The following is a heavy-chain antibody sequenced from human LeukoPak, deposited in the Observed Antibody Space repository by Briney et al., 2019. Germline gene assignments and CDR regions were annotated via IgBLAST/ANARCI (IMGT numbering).Heavy chain of an antibody. Sequence: GGSLRLSCAASGFTFNDYAMTWVRQAPGKGLEWVSGISASGGSTFYADSVKGRFTVSRDNSQNTLYVQMNSLRAEDTAVYYCAKASSYGSMSYDLDYWGQGTLVTVSS. CDR3: AKASSYGSMSYDLDY. CDR2: ISASGGST. J-gene: IGHJ4*02. D-gene: IGHD3-10*01. CDR1: GFTFNDYA. V-gene: IGHV3-23*01.